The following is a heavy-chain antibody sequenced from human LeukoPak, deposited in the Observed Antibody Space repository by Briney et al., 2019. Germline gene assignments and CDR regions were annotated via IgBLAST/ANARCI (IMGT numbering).Heavy chain of an antibody. D-gene: IGHD6-13*01. J-gene: IGHJ4*02. CDR1: GGSISSSSYY. Sequence: SETPSLTCTVSGGSISSSSYYWGWIRQPPGKGLEWIGSIYYSGSTYYNPSLKSRVTISVDTSKNQFSLNLISVTAADLSLYYCARTPGIAGPQASYWGQGTLVTVSS. CDR2: IYYSGST. V-gene: IGHV4-39*01. CDR3: ARTPGIAGPQASY.